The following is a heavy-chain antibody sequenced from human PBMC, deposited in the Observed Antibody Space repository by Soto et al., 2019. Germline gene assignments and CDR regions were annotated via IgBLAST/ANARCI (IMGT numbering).Heavy chain of an antibody. CDR1: GGTFSSYA. CDR2: IIPIFGTA. CDR3: ARDTPYGGNYDYYYGMDV. J-gene: IGHJ6*02. Sequence: ASVKVSCKASGGTFSSYAISWVRQAPGQGLEWMGGIIPIFGTANYAQKFQGRVTITADESTSTAYMELSSLRSEDTAVYYCARDTPYGGNYDYYYGMDVWGQGTTVTVSS. V-gene: IGHV1-69*13. D-gene: IGHD4-17*01.